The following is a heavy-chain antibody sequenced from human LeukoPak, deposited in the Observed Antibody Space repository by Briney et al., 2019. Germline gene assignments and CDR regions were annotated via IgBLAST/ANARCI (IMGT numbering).Heavy chain of an antibody. CDR2: ISYDGGKR. Sequence: RSLRLSCAASGFNFMTYGMHWVRQAPGKGLEWVAFISYDGGKRFFGESVKGRFTIARDNSENTVSLQMNTLKTEDTAVYYCARARLHHTYGSGTNFDYWGQGTLVTVSS. CDR3: ARARLHHTYGSGTNFDY. CDR1: GFNFMTYG. V-gene: IGHV3-30*03. D-gene: IGHD3-10*01. J-gene: IGHJ4*02.